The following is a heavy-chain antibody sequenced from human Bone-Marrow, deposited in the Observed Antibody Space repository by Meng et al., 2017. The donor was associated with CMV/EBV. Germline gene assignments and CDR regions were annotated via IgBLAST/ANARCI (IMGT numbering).Heavy chain of an antibody. CDR1: GFTFSSYG. CDR3: AKAGIAVAGTFDY. J-gene: IGHJ4*02. CDR2: VRYDGGTK. V-gene: IGHV3-30*02. D-gene: IGHD6-19*01. Sequence: GGSLRLSCVASGFTFSSYGMHWVRQAPGKGLEWVAFVRYDGGTKSYADSVKGRFTISRDNSKNSLYLQMNSLRAEDTAVYYCAKAGIAVAGTFDYWGQGTLVTVSS.